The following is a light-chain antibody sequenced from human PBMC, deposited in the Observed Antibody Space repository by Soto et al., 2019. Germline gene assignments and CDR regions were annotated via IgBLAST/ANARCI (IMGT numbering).Light chain of an antibody. V-gene: IGLV2-14*03. CDR2: DVS. CDR3: SSYTTSNTRQIV. Sequence: QAVVTQPASVSVSPGQSITISCTGTSSDVGGYNYVSWYQHHPGKAPKLMIFDVSNRPSGVSNRFSGSKSGNTASLTISGLQPEDEADYYCSSYTTSNTRQIVFGTGTKVTVL. CDR1: SSDVGGYNY. J-gene: IGLJ1*01.